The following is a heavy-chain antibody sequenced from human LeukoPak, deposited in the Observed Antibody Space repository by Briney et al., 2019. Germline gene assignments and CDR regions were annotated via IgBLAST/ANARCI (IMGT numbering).Heavy chain of an antibody. J-gene: IGHJ4*02. CDR1: GYTSTGYY. Sequence: ASVKVSCKASGYTSTGYYMHWVRQAPGQGLEWMGWINPNSGGTNYAQKFQGRVTMTRDTSISTAYMELSRLRSDDTAVYYCARASAAIATFYFDYWGQGTLVTVSS. CDR3: ARASAAIATFYFDY. CDR2: INPNSGGT. V-gene: IGHV1-2*02. D-gene: IGHD2-2*01.